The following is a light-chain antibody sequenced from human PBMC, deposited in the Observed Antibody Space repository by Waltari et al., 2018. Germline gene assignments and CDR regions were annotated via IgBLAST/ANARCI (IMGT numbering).Light chain of an antibody. CDR2: GAS. V-gene: IGKV3-15*01. CDR1: QSVSSN. J-gene: IGKJ4*01. CDR3: QQYNNWPRT. Sequence: EIVMTQSPATLSVSPGERATLSCRASQSVSSNLAWYQQKPGQAPRLLIYGASTRATGIAARFSGSGSGTEFTLTISSLRSEDFAVYYCQQYNNWPRTFGGGTKVEIK.